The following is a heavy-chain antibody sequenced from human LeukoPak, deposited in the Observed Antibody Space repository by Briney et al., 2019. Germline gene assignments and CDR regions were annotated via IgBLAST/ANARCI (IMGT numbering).Heavy chain of an antibody. CDR2: VSGYNGNT. CDR3: AKDIHPGLDSGASCCFYY. D-gene: IGHD3-22*01. Sequence: ASVTVSCTTSGYTFSRHGITWVRQAPGQGLEWMGWVSGYNGNTNYAQNVQGRVTITTDTSKNTAYMELRSLRSDATAEYYCAKDIHPGLDSGASCCFYYWGQGTPVTVSS. V-gene: IGHV1-18*01. CDR1: GYTFSRHG. J-gene: IGHJ4*02.